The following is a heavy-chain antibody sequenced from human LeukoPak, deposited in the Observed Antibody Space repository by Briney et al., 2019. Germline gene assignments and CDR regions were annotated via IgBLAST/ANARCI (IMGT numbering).Heavy chain of an antibody. CDR3: AREDYANAFDI. D-gene: IGHD4-17*01. J-gene: IGHJ3*02. V-gene: IGHV4-61*02. CDR1: GGSISSGSYY. Sequence: SETLSLTCTVSGGSISSGSYYWSWIRQPAGKGLEWIGRIYTSGSTNYNPSLESRATISVDTSKNQFSLKLSSVTAADTAVYYCAREDYANAFDIWGQGTMVTVSS. CDR2: IYTSGST.